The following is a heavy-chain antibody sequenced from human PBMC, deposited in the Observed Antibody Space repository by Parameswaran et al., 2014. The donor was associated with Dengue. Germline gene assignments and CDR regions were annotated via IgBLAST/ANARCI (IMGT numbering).Heavy chain of an antibody. CDR3: TTRVRGQSSGSYYDYYYYGMDV. V-gene: IGHV3-15*01. Sequence: VRQAPGKGLEWVGRIKSKTDGGTTDYAAPVKGRFTISRDDSKNTLYLQMNSLKTEDTAVYYCTTRVRGQSSGSYYDYYYYGMDVWGQGTTVTVSS. CDR2: IKSKTDGGTT. J-gene: IGHJ6*02. D-gene: IGHD3-10*01.